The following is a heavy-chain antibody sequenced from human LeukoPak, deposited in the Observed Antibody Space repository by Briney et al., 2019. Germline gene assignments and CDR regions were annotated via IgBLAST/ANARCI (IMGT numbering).Heavy chain of an antibody. D-gene: IGHD3-22*01. Sequence: ASVKVSCKASGYTFTGYYMHWVRQAPGQGLEWMGWINPNSGGTNYAQKFQGRVTMTRDTSISTAYMERSRLRSDDTAVYYCASSPPYYYDSSGELDYWGQGTLVTVSS. J-gene: IGHJ4*02. CDR3: ASSPPYYYDSSGELDY. CDR2: INPNSGGT. CDR1: GYTFTGYY. V-gene: IGHV1-2*02.